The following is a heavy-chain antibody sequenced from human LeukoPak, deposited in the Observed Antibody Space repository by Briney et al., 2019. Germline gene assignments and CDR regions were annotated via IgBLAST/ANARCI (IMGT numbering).Heavy chain of an antibody. V-gene: IGHV4-38-2*01. Sequence: PSETLSLTCAVSGYSISSGYYWGWIRQPPGKGLEWIGSIYHSGSTYYNPSLKSRVTISVDTSENQFSLKLSSVTAADTAVYYCARHGDCSSTSCYNGILDYWGQGTLVTVSS. D-gene: IGHD2-2*02. CDR1: GYSISSGYY. CDR2: IYHSGST. J-gene: IGHJ4*02. CDR3: ARHGDCSSTSCYNGILDY.